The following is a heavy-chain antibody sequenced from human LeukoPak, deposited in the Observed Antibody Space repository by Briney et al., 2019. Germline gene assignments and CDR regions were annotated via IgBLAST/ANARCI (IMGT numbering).Heavy chain of an antibody. D-gene: IGHD1-26*01. V-gene: IGHV4-4*07. CDR1: GGSISSYY. CDR2: IYTSGST. J-gene: IGHJ4*02. Sequence: SETLSLTCTVSGGSISSYYWSWLRQPAGKGLEWIGRIYTSGSTNYNPSLKSRVTMSVDTSKNQFSLKLSSVTAADTAVYYCARVGAVVGAIDYWGQGTLVTVSS. CDR3: ARVGAVVGAIDY.